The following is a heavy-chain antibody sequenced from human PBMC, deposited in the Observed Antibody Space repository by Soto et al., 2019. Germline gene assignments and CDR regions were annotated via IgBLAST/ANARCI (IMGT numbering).Heavy chain of an antibody. D-gene: IGHD2-2*01. V-gene: IGHV1-18*01. CDR3: ARDCSSTSCYQNYYYYGMDV. CDR1: GYTFTSYG. CDR2: ISAYNGNT. J-gene: IGHJ6*02. Sequence: ASVKVSCKASGYTFTSYGISWVRQAPRQGLEWMGWISAYNGNTNYAQKLQGRVTMTTDTSTSTAYMELRSLRSDDTTVYYCARDCSSTSCYQNYYYYGMDVWGQGTTVTISS.